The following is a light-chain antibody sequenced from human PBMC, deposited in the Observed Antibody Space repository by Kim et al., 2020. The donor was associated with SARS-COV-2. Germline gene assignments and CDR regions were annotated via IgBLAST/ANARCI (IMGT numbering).Light chain of an antibody. CDR3: SSYTGTSIVI. Sequence: GQSITTACTGTSSDVGGYNAVSWYQQHPGKAPKLTIYDVVKRPSRLSTRFSGSKSGNTASLTISGLQAEDEADYYCSSYTGTSIVIFGGGTQLTVL. CDR1: SSDVGGYNA. CDR2: DVV. V-gene: IGLV2-14*04. J-gene: IGLJ2*01.